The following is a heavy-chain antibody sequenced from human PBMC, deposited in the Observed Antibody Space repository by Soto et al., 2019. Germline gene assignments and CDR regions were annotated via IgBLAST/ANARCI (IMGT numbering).Heavy chain of an antibody. Sequence: SETLSLTCAVYGGSFSGYYWSWIRQPPGKGLEWIGEINHSGSTNYNPSLKSRVTISVDTSKNQFSLKLSSVTAADTAVYYCASGRSSGSTEAAGDQNDYWGQGTLVTVSS. J-gene: IGHJ4*02. CDR3: ASGRSSGSTEAAGDQNDY. CDR1: GGSFSGYY. V-gene: IGHV4-34*01. D-gene: IGHD6-19*01. CDR2: INHSGST.